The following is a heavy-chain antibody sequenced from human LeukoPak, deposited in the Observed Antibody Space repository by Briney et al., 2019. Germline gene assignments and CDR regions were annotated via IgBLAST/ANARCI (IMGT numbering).Heavy chain of an antibody. CDR1: GGSISSSNW. Sequence: SETLSLTCAVSGGSISSSNWWSWVRQPPGKGLEWIGEIYHSGSTNYNPSLKSRVTISVDKSKNQFSLKLSSVTAADTAVYYCVVTAIQYDAFDIWGQGTMVTASS. CDR2: IYHSGST. V-gene: IGHV4-4*02. J-gene: IGHJ3*02. D-gene: IGHD2-21*02. CDR3: VVTAIQYDAFDI.